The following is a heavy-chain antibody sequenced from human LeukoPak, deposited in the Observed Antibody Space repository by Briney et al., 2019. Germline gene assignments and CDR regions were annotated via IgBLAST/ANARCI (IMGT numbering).Heavy chain of an antibody. CDR1: GFTFSSYG. V-gene: IGHV3-30*02. D-gene: IGHD4-17*01. CDR2: IRYDGSNK. J-gene: IGHJ4*02. Sequence: GGSLRLSCAASGFTFSSYGMHWVRQAPGKGLEWVAFIRYDGSNKYYADSVKGRFTISRDNSKNTLYLQMNSLRAEDTAVYYCAKDLYPYGDYDPGDYWGQGTPVTVSS. CDR3: AKDLYPYGDYDPGDY.